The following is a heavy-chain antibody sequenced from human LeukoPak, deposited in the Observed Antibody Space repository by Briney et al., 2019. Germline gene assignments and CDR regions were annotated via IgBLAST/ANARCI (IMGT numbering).Heavy chain of an antibody. CDR1: GFTFSSYS. Sequence: GGSLRLSCAASGFTFSSYSMNWVRQAPGKGLEWVSYISSSSSTIYYADSVKGRFTISRDNAKNSLYLQMNSLRAEDTAVYYCARDSYDSSGWYEGAYYYYGMDVWGQGTTVTVSS. V-gene: IGHV3-48*04. J-gene: IGHJ6*02. CDR2: ISSSSSTI. D-gene: IGHD6-19*01. CDR3: ARDSYDSSGWYEGAYYYYGMDV.